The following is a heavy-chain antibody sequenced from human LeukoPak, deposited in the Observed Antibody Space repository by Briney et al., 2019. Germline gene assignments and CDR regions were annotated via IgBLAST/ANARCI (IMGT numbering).Heavy chain of an antibody. CDR2: IKQEGSEK. D-gene: IGHD5-24*01. CDR3: ARWLELMRNFDW. Sequence: GGSLRLSCVGSGFTFSDYWMSWVRQAPGKGREWGANIKQEGSEKDYVDALKGRFTISRDNDKNSLYLQMMSLRAEDTSVYYCARWLELMRNFDWWGQGTLVTVSS. J-gene: IGHJ4*02. CDR1: GFTFSDYW. V-gene: IGHV3-7*01.